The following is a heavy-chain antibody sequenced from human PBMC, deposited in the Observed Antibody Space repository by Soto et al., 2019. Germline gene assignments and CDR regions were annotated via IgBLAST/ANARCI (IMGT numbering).Heavy chain of an antibody. D-gene: IGHD3-10*01. CDR3: ARGRLGHYGSGKFDY. CDR2: INHSGRT. V-gene: IGHV4-34*01. Sequence: QVQLQQWGAGLLKPSETLSLTCAVYGESFSGYFWTWIRQPPGKGLEWIGEINHSGRTNYKPSLKXXXTXXVATSKYQFSLKLTSVTAADTSIYYCARGRLGHYGSGKFDYWGQGTLVTVSS. CDR1: GESFSGYF. J-gene: IGHJ4*02.